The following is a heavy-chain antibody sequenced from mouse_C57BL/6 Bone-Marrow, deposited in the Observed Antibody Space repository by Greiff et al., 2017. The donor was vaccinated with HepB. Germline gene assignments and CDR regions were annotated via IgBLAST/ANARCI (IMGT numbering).Heavy chain of an antibody. CDR2: MYPGDGDT. CDR3: ARGEDSSGYAY. D-gene: IGHD3-2*02. CDR1: GYAFSSSW. Sequence: VQLQQSGPELVKPGASVKISCKASGYAFSSSWMNWVKQRPGKGLEWIGRMYPGDGDTNYNGKFKGKATLTADKSSSTAYMQLSSLTSEDSAVYFCARGEDSSGYAYWGQGTTLTVSS. J-gene: IGHJ2*01. V-gene: IGHV1-82*01.